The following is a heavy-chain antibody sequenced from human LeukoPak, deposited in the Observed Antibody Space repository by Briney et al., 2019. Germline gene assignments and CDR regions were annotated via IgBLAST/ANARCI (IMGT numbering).Heavy chain of an antibody. CDR3: ARVGVSYDILTGYFDY. Sequence: SVEVSCKASGGTFSSYAISWVRQAPGQGLEWMGGIIPIFGTANYAQKFQGRVTITADESTSTAYMELSSLRSEDTAVYYCARVGVSYDILTGYFDYWGQGTLVTVSS. J-gene: IGHJ4*02. CDR1: GGTFSSYA. CDR2: IIPIFGTA. V-gene: IGHV1-69*01. D-gene: IGHD3-9*01.